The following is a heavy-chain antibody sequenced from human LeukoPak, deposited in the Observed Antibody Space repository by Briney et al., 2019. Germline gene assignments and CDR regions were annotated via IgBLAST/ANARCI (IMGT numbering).Heavy chain of an antibody. J-gene: IGHJ3*02. CDR3: ASFCSGGSCYSGGDAFDI. CDR2: IYYSGST. CDR1: GGSISSYY. V-gene: IGHV4-59*01. Sequence: SETLSLTCTVSGGSISSYYWSWIRQPPGKGLEWIGYIYYSGSTNYNPSLKSRVTTSVDTSKNQFSLKLSSVTAADTAVYYCASFCSGGSCYSGGDAFDIWGQGTMVTVSS. D-gene: IGHD2-15*01.